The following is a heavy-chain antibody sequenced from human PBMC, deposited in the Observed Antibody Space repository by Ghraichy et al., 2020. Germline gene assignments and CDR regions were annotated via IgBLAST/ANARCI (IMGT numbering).Heavy chain of an antibody. CDR1: GFSLSSSGAG. J-gene: IGHJ3*02. V-gene: IGHV2-5*02. D-gene: IGHD6-19*01. CDR3: AHSLLIAVAGSDLRDAFDI. Sequence: SGPTLVKPTQTLTLTCTFSGFSLSSSGAGLAWIRQPPGEALEWLALIYWDDTKYYSPSLKSRLTITKDTSRNQVVLAMTNVDPVDTGTYYCAHSLLIAVAGSDLRDAFDIWGQGTVVTVSS. CDR2: IYWDDTK.